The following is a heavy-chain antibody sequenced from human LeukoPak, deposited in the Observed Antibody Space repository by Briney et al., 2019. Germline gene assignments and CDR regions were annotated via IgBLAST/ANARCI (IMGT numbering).Heavy chain of an antibody. CDR3: ARWSGGRRYFDY. Sequence: GGTLRLSCAASGFTFSSYGMSWVRQAPGKGLEWVSAISGSGGSTYYADSVKGRFTISRDNSKNTLYLQMNSLRAEDTAVYYCARWSGGRRYFDYWGQGTLVTVSS. D-gene: IGHD2-15*01. J-gene: IGHJ4*02. V-gene: IGHV3-23*01. CDR1: GFTFSSYG. CDR2: ISGSGGST.